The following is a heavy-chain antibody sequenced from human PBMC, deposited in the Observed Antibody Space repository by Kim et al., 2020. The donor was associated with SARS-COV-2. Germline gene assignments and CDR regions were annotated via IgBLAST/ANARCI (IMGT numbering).Heavy chain of an antibody. D-gene: IGHD3-10*01. CDR1: SGSISSYY. J-gene: IGHJ4*02. CDR3: ARQVPGRTRGTFDY. CDR2: IYYSGST. Sequence: SETLSLTCSVSSGSISSYYWSWIRQPPGKGLEWIGYIYYSGSTNYNPSLKGRVTISADTSKNQFSLKLTSVTAADTAVYFCARQVPGRTRGTFDYWGQGTLVTVSS. V-gene: IGHV4-59*13.